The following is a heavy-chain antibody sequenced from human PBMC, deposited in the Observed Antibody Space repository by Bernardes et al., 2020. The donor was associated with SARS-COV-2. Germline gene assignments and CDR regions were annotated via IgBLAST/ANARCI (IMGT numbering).Heavy chain of an antibody. CDR1: GNTFSVYS. J-gene: IGHJ4*02. CDR3: AKDPSDMAVAGALGLSSEEKGFDD. CDR2: INAANGNT. V-gene: IGHV1-3*01. Sequence: ASVKVSCKAAGNTFSVYSIHWVRQAPGQRLEWMGWINAANGNTKYSQKLQSRVTISRDTTANIVYVELSSLRSEDTAVYYCAKDPSDMAVAGALGLSSEEKGFDDWGQGTLVTVSS. D-gene: IGHD6-19*01.